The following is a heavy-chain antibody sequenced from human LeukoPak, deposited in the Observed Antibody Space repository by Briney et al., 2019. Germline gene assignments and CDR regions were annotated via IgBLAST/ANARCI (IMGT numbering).Heavy chain of an antibody. Sequence: SETLSLTCTVSGGSISSSSYYWGWIRQPPGKGLEWIGSIYYSGSTYYNPSLKSRVTISVDTSKNQFSLKLSSVTAADTAVYYCARVEGQWLAPYYFDYWGQGTLVTASS. CDR1: GGSISSSSYY. V-gene: IGHV4-39*07. J-gene: IGHJ4*02. CDR3: ARVEGQWLAPYYFDY. D-gene: IGHD6-19*01. CDR2: IYYSGST.